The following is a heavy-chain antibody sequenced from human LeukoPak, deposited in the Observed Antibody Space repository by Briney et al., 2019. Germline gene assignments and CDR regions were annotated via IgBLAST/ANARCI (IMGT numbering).Heavy chain of an antibody. V-gene: IGHV4-39*05. CDR3: VRWQSGSMFHPP. CDR2: IYYSGTT. Sequence: KSSETPSPTRTVSGGSINSSSHYWGWVRQPPRKGLGWIGSIYYSGTTAYNPSLKSRVTISVDTSKNQFSLKLSSVTAADTAVYYCVRWQSGSMFHPPWGQGTLVTVSS. D-gene: IGHD5-24*01. CDR1: GGSINSSSHY. J-gene: IGHJ5*02.